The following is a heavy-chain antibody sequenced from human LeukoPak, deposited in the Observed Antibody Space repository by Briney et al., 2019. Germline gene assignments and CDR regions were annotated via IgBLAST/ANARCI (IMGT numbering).Heavy chain of an antibody. CDR3: ARALTPECYDFWSGVGDI. D-gene: IGHD3-3*01. CDR2: INPNSGGT. Sequence: ASVKVSCKASGYTFTGYYMHWVRQAPGQGLEWMGWINPNSGGTNYAQKFQGRVTMTRDTSISTAYMELSRLRSDDTAVYYCARALTPECYDFWSGVGDIWGQGTMVTVSS. CDR1: GYTFTGYY. J-gene: IGHJ3*02. V-gene: IGHV1-2*02.